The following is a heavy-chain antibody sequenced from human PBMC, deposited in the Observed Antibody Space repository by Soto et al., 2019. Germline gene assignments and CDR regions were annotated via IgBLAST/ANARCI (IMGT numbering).Heavy chain of an antibody. V-gene: IGHV3-23*01. D-gene: IGHD6-19*01. CDR3: AKDIGGAVAGLYFDY. J-gene: IGHJ4*02. CDR1: GFTFSSYA. Sequence: LSLTCAASGFTFSSYAMSWVRQAPGKGLEWVSAISGSGGSTYYADSVKGRFTISRDNSKNTLYLQMNSLRAEDTAVYYCAKDIGGAVAGLYFDYWGQGTLVTVSS. CDR2: ISGSGGST.